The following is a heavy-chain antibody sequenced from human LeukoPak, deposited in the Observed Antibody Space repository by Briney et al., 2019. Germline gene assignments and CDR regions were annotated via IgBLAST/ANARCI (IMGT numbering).Heavy chain of an antibody. J-gene: IGHJ3*02. D-gene: IGHD6-13*01. CDR2: IIPIFGTA. Sequence: SVKVSCKASGGTFSSYAISWVRQAPGQGLGWMGGIIPIFGTANYAQKFQGRVTITTDESTSTAYMELSSLRSEDTVVYYCARSLAAAGRFGAFDIWGQGTMVTVSS. CDR1: GGTFSSYA. V-gene: IGHV1-69*05. CDR3: ARSLAAAGRFGAFDI.